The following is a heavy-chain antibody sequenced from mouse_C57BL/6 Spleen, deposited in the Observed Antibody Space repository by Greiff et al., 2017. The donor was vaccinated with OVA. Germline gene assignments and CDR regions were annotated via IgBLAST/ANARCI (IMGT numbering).Heavy chain of an antibody. Sequence: EVKVVESEGGLVQPGSSMKLSCTASGFTFSDYYMAWVRQVPEKGLEWVANINYDGSSTYYLDSLKSRFIISRDNAKNILYLQMSSLKSEDTATYYCARDVGWYFDVWGTGTTVTVSS. CDR3: ARDVGWYFDV. J-gene: IGHJ1*03. V-gene: IGHV5-16*01. CDR2: INYDGSST. CDR1: GFTFSDYY.